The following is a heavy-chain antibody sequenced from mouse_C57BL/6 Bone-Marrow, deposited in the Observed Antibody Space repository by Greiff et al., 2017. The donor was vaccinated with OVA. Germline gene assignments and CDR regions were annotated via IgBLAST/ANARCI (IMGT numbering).Heavy chain of an antibody. CDR3: ARDRLRLTWFAY. V-gene: IGHV5-4*01. Sequence: EVKVVESGGGLVKPGGSLKLSCAASGFTFSSYAMSWVRQTPEKRLEWVATISDGGSYTYYPDNVKGRFTISRDNAKNNLYLQMSHLKSEDTAMYYCARDRLRLTWFAYWGQGTLVTVSA. CDR2: ISDGGSYT. D-gene: IGHD3-2*02. CDR1: GFTFSSYA. J-gene: IGHJ3*01.